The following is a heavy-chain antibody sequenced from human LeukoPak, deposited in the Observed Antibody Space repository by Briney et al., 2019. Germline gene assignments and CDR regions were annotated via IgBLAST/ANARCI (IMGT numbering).Heavy chain of an antibody. Sequence: GGSLRLSCAASGFTFSSYSMNWVRQAPGKGLEWVSYISSSSSTIYYADSVKGRFTISRDNAKNSLYLQMNSLRDEDTAVYYCAREVITMVRGVIITWFDPWGQGTPVTVSS. CDR1: GFTFSSYS. J-gene: IGHJ5*02. CDR2: ISSSSSTI. CDR3: AREVITMVRGVIITWFDP. D-gene: IGHD3-10*01. V-gene: IGHV3-48*02.